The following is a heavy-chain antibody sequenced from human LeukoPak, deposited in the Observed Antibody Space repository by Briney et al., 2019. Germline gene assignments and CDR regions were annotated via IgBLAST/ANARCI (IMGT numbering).Heavy chain of an antibody. CDR2: LNEDGRTT. CDR1: GFTFSRYW. J-gene: IGHJ1*01. Sequence: PGGSLRLSCAASGFTFSRYWMHWVRQVPGKGLEWVSRLNEDGRTTTYADSVQGRFTIYRDNSQHTLYLQMNSLRAEATALYYCARYLGGIAGSWGQGALVTVSS. V-gene: IGHV3-74*01. CDR3: ARYLGGIAGS. D-gene: IGHD1-26*01.